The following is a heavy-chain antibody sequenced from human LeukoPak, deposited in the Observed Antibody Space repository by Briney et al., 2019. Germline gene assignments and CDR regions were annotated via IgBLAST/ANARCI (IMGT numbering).Heavy chain of an antibody. Sequence: GGSLRLSCSASGFMFSSYAFHWVRQAPGKGLEWVAFIPYDGSNNDYADSVKGRFTISRDNSKSTLYLQMNSLRVDDTAVYYCASDYGDYPLDYWGQGTLVTVSS. J-gene: IGHJ4*02. CDR2: IPYDGSNN. V-gene: IGHV3-30*04. D-gene: IGHD4-17*01. CDR1: GFMFSSYA. CDR3: ASDYGDYPLDY.